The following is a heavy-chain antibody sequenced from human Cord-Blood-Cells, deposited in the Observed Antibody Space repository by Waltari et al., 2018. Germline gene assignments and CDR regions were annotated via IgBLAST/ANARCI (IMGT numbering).Heavy chain of an antibody. CDR3: ARPRPRNYDILTGAFDI. V-gene: IGHV5-51*01. D-gene: IGHD3-9*01. Sequence: EVQLVQSGAEVKKPGESLKISCKGSGYSFTSYWIGWVRQMPGKGREWLGIIYPGDSDTRYSPSFQGQVTISADKSISTAYLQWSSLKASDTAMYYCARPRPRNYDILTGAFDIWGQGTMVTVSS. CDR1: GYSFTSYW. CDR2: IYPGDSDT. J-gene: IGHJ3*02.